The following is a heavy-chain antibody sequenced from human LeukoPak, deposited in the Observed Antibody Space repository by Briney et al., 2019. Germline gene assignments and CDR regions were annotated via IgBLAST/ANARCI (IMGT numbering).Heavy chain of an antibody. Sequence: ASVKVSCKASGGTFSSYAISWVRQAPGQGLEWMGGIIPIFGTANYAQEFQGRVTITRDTSASTAYMELGSLRSEDMAVYYCARDMTGTPMVTGWFDPWGQGTLVTVSS. D-gene: IGHD5-18*01. CDR2: IIPIFGTA. V-gene: IGHV1-69*05. CDR1: GGTFSSYA. CDR3: ARDMTGTPMVTGWFDP. J-gene: IGHJ5*02.